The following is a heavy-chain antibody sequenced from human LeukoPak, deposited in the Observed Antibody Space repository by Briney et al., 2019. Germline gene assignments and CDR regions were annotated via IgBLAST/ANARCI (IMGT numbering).Heavy chain of an antibody. CDR3: ARDLAPGYSSGWSHY. CDR1: GFTFSSYW. CDR2: IKQDGSEK. J-gene: IGHJ4*02. Sequence: PGGSLRLPCAASGFTFSSYWMSWVRQAPGKGLEWVANIKQDGSEKYYVDSVKGRFTISRDNAKNSLYLQMNSLRAEDTAVYYCARDLAPGYSSGWSHYWGQGTLVTVSS. V-gene: IGHV3-7*03. D-gene: IGHD6-19*01.